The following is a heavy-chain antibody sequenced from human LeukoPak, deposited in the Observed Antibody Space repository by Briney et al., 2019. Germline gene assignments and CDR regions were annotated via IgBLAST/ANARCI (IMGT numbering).Heavy chain of an antibody. CDR2: IYSGGST. D-gene: IGHD5-24*01. J-gene: IGHJ4*02. CDR3: ARDPGSQRWLQPGDY. V-gene: IGHV3-66*02. CDR1: GFTVSSNY. Sequence: GGSLRLSCAASGFTVSSNYMNWVRQAPGKGLEWVSVIYSGGSTYYADSVKGRFTISRDNSKNTLYLQMNSLRAEDTAVYYCARDPGSQRWLQPGDYWGQGTLVTVSS.